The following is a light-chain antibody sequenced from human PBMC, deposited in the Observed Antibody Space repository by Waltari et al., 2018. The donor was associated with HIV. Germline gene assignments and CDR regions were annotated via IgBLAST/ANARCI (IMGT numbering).Light chain of an antibody. Sequence: QSVLTQPPSVSAAAGQKVTISCSGSSSNIGNNYVSWYQQLPGTAPKLLIYDNHKRPSGIPDRFSGSKSGTSATLGITGLQTGDEADYYCGTWDSSLSAVVFGGGTKLTVL. CDR2: DNH. CDR1: SSNIGNNY. CDR3: GTWDSSLSAVV. J-gene: IGLJ2*01. V-gene: IGLV1-51*01.